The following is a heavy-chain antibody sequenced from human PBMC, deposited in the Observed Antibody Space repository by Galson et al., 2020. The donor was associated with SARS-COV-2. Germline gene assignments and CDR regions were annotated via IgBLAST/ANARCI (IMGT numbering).Heavy chain of an antibody. J-gene: IGHJ4*02. Sequence: SLKISCAASGFTFSSYWMSWVRQVPGKGLEWVANISTDGSATYYMDSVKGRFTISRDNAKNSLYLQMISLRAEDTAVYYCARSVARGGDYWGQGTLVIVSS. CDR1: GFTFSSYW. D-gene: IGHD3-16*01. V-gene: IGHV3-7*01. CDR3: ARSVARGGDY. CDR2: ISTDGSAT.